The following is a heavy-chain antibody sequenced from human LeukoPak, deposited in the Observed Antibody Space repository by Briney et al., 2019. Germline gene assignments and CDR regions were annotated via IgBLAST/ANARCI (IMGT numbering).Heavy chain of an antibody. V-gene: IGHV4-59*01. CDR3: AKVPARDGSYYGETYFDY. CDR2: IFYSGST. J-gene: IGHJ4*02. CDR1: GGSISTYY. Sequence: SETLSLTCTVSGGSISTYYWSWIRQPPGKGLEWIGYIFYSGSTNYNPSLKSRVTISVDMSKNQFSLKLSSVTAADTAVYYCAKVPARDGSYYGETYFDYWGQGSLVTVSS. D-gene: IGHD1-26*01.